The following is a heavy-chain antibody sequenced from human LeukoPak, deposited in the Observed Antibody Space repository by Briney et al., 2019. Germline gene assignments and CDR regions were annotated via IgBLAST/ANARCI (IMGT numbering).Heavy chain of an antibody. V-gene: IGHV3-15*01. CDR3: TTVRGFCSGRSCLGY. CDR1: GFTFSNAW. D-gene: IGHD2-15*01. CDR2: IKSKTDGGTT. Sequence: GGSLRLSCAASGFTFSNAWMSWVRQAPGKGLEWVGRIKSKTDGGTTDYAAPVKGRFTISRDDSKNTQYLQMNSLKTEDTAVFYCTTVRGFCSGRSCLGYWGQGTLVTVSS. J-gene: IGHJ4*02.